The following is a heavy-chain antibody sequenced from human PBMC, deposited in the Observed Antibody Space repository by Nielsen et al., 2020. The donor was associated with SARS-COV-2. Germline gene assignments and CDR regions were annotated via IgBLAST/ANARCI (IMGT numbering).Heavy chain of an antibody. CDR1: GFTFSSYE. J-gene: IGHJ4*02. V-gene: IGHV3-48*03. CDR2: ISSSGSTI. CDR3: ATEVIRAGSFDS. Sequence: GGSLRLSCAASGFTFSSYEMNWVRQAPGKGLEWVSYISSSGSTIYYADSVKGRFTISRDNAQNSLYLQMDRLRAEDTAIYYCATEVIRAGSFDSWGPGTLVTVSS.